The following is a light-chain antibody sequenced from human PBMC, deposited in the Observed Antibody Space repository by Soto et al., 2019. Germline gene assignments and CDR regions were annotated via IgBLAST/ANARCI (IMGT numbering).Light chain of an antibody. V-gene: IGKV3-15*01. CDR2: GVS. CDR3: QQHNAGPLT. CDR1: QSLNNN. J-gene: IGKJ4*01. Sequence: EIVMTQSPATVSVFPGERATLSCRASQSLNNNLAWYQQKPGQAPRLLIYGVSTRATGIPARFSASGSGTEFTLAISSLQSEDFAVYYCQQHNAGPLTFGAGTKVEI.